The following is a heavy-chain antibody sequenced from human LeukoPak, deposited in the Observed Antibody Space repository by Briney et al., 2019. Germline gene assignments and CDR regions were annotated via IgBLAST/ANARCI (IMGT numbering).Heavy chain of an antibody. CDR2: ISAYNGNT. V-gene: IGHV1-18*01. D-gene: IGHD2-2*01. Sequence: AAVKDSRKASGYTFTSYGISSVRQPPGQGGEWMGWISAYNGNTNYAQKLQGRVTMTTDTSTSTAYMELRSQRSDGAAVYYCAYSVVVPAAYFFDYWGQGTLVTVSS. CDR1: GYTFTSYG. CDR3: AYSVVVPAAYFFDY. J-gene: IGHJ4*02.